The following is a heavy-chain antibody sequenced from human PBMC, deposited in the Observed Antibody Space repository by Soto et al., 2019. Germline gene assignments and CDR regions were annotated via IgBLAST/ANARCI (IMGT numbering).Heavy chain of an antibody. Sequence: XXTLSLAFTVSGGSISSTSYYWGSIRQPPGKGLEWIGSIYYSGSTYYNPSLKSRVTISVDTSKNQFSLKLSSVTAADTAVYYCARQDYYGSGSYCVDVWGQGTTVTVSS. CDR2: IYYSGST. J-gene: IGHJ6*02. D-gene: IGHD3-10*01. CDR3: ARQDYYGSGSYCVDV. CDR1: GGSISSTSYY. V-gene: IGHV4-39*01.